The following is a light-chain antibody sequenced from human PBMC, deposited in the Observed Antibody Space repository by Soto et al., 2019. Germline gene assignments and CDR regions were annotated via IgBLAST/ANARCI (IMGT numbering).Light chain of an antibody. CDR1: QSVNNY. CDR2: DAT. J-gene: IGKJ2*01. V-gene: IGKV3-11*01. Sequence: EIVLTQSPVTLSLSPGERATLSCRASQSVNNYLAWYQQKPGQAPRLLIYDATNRATGIPGRFSGSGSGTDFTLTISSPEPEDSAVYYCQQRSNWQYTFGQGTKLEIK. CDR3: QQRSNWQYT.